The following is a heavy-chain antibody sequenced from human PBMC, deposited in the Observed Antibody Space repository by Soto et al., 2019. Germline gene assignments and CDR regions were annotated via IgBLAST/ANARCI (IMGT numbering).Heavy chain of an antibody. J-gene: IGHJ6*02. CDR1: GSTFSSYT. Sequence: QVQLVQSGAEVRKPGSSVEVSCMASGSTFSSYTVNWVRQAPGQGLEWIGRIIPVLGVTHYARRFQGRVTITADRSRKTAYLELTSLTSQATALYYCARRRYCGVDCYNKFYYGIDVWGQGTTVTVSS. CDR3: ARRRYCGVDCYNKFYYGIDV. CDR2: IIPVLGVT. V-gene: IGHV1-69*02. D-gene: IGHD2-21*02.